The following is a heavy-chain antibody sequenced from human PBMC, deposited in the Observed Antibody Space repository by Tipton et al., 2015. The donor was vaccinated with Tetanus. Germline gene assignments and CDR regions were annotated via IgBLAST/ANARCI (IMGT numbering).Heavy chain of an antibody. CDR3: ARAHCTDGVCNFDF. CDR1: GYIFNNYR. CDR2: IYPGDSDT. D-gene: IGHD2-8*01. J-gene: IGHJ4*02. Sequence: QLVQSGGEVKKPGESLKISCKGSGYIFNNYRIGWVRQKPGKGLEWMGIIYPGDSDTRYSPSLQGQVTISVDKSINTAYLQWSSLKASDTSMFYCARAHCTDGVCNFDFWGQGALVTVAS. V-gene: IGHV5-51*01.